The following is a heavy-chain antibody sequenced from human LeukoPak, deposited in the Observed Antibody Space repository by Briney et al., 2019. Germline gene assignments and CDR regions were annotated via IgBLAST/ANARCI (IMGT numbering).Heavy chain of an antibody. CDR2: IYYSGST. D-gene: IGHD2-15*01. J-gene: IGHJ4*02. CDR3: ARIAEVVAADWIDY. Sequence: PSETLSLTCAVSGGSISSSSYYWGWIRQPPGKGLEWIGSIYYSGSTYYNPSLKSRVTISVDTSKNQFSLKLSSVTAADTAVYYCARIAEVVAADWIDYWGQGTLVTVSS. CDR1: GGSISSSSYY. V-gene: IGHV4-39*01.